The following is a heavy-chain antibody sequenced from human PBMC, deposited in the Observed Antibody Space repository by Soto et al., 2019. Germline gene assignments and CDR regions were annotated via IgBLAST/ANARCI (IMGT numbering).Heavy chain of an antibody. V-gene: IGHV1-2*04. D-gene: IGHD3-10*01. J-gene: IGHJ5*02. CDR3: VPVPRGATGSTP. CDR2: INPNSGGT. Sequence: GASVKVSCKASGYTFTGYYMHWVRQAPGQGLEWMGWINPNSGGTNYAQKFQGWVTMTRDTSKNQFSLKLSSVTAADTAVYYCVPVPRGATGSTPWGQGTLVTVSS. CDR1: GYTFTGYY.